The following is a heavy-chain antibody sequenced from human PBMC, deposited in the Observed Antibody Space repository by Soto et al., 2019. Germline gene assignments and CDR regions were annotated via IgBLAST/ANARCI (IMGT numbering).Heavy chain of an antibody. Sequence: ASVKVSCKASGYTFTSYYMHWVRQAPGQGLEWMGIINPSGGSTSYAQKFQGRVTMTRDTSTSTVYMELSSLRSEDTAVYYCARDNMIVVDLYYFDYWGQGTLVTVAS. V-gene: IGHV1-46*01. CDR3: ARDNMIVVDLYYFDY. CDR2: INPSGGST. D-gene: IGHD3-22*01. CDR1: GYTFTSYY. J-gene: IGHJ4*02.